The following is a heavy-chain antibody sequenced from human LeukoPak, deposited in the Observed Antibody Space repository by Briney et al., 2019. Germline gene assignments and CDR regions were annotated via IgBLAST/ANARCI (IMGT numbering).Heavy chain of an antibody. Sequence: GGSLRLSCAASGFTFSSYAMSWVRQAPGKGLEWVSSISTSSSYINYADSVKGRFIISRDNAKNSLYLQMNSLRAEDTAVYYCARVNYDILTSYYKGVDYWGQGTLVTVSA. CDR3: ARVNYDILTSYYKGVDY. V-gene: IGHV3-21*01. CDR1: GFTFSSYA. CDR2: ISTSSSYI. D-gene: IGHD3-9*01. J-gene: IGHJ4*02.